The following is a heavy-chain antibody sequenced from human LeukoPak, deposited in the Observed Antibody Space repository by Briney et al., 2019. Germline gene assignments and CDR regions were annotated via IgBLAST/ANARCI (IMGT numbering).Heavy chain of an antibody. Sequence: GGSLRLSCAASGFTFSSYWMSWVRQAPGKGLEWVANIKQDGSEKYYVDSVKGRFTISGDNAKNSLYLQMNSLRTEDTAVYYCVKVGVPLTSFYLFDDWGQGTLVTVSS. CDR3: VKVGVPLTSFYLFDD. V-gene: IGHV3-7*03. J-gene: IGHJ4*02. CDR1: GFTFSSYW. D-gene: IGHD3-9*01. CDR2: IKQDGSEK.